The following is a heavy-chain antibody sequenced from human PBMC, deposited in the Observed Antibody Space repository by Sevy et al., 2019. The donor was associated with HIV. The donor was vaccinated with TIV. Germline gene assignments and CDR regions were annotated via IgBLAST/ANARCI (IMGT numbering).Heavy chain of an antibody. CDR2: ISYDGSNK. CDR3: AKDSKGWNWEFDY. Sequence: GGSLRLSCAASGFTFSSFGMHWVRQAPGKGLEWVAVISYDGSNKYYANSVKGQFNISIDNSKNTLYLQMSSLRAEDTAVYYCAKDSKGWNWEFDYWGQGTLVTVSS. D-gene: IGHD1-7*01. CDR1: GFTFSSFG. J-gene: IGHJ4*02. V-gene: IGHV3-30*18.